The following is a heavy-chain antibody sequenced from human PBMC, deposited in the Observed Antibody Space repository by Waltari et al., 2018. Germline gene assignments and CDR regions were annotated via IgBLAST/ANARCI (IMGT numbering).Heavy chain of an antibody. CDR3: ARLRNTWFGGIDF. V-gene: IGHV4-59*01. CDR1: GGSISSYY. Sequence: QVHLQESGPGLVKPSETLSLTCTVSGGSISSYYLSWIRQPPGKGLEWIGHVYHRGTTNSNPSLRSRVTMSLDASKSQFSLSLSSVTAADTAVYYCARLRNTWFGGIDFWGQGTLVTVSS. J-gene: IGHJ4*02. CDR2: VYHRGTT. D-gene: IGHD3-10*01.